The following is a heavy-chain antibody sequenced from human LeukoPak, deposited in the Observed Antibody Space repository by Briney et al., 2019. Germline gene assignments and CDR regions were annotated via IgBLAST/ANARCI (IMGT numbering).Heavy chain of an antibody. Sequence: GASVKVSCKASGYTFTSYAMHWVRQAPGQRLEWMGWINAGNGNTKYSQKFQGRVTITRDTSASTAYMELSSLRSEDTAVYYCARNSYDYVWGSYRYNDYWGQGTLVTVSS. CDR3: ARNSYDYVWGSYRYNDY. CDR2: INAGNGNT. CDR1: GYTFTSYA. D-gene: IGHD3-16*02. J-gene: IGHJ4*02. V-gene: IGHV1-3*01.